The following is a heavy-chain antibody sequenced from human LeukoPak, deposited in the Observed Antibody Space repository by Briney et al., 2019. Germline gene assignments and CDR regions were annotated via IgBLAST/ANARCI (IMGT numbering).Heavy chain of an antibody. Sequence: SETLSLTCAVYGGSFSGYYWSWIRQHPGKGLEWIGYIYYSGSTYYNPSLKSRITISVDTSKNQFSLKLSSVTAADTAVYYCARDYSGYAYIDYWGQGTLVTVSS. D-gene: IGHD5-12*01. CDR2: IYYSGST. CDR3: ARDYSGYAYIDY. V-gene: IGHV4-31*11. CDR1: GGSFSGYY. J-gene: IGHJ4*02.